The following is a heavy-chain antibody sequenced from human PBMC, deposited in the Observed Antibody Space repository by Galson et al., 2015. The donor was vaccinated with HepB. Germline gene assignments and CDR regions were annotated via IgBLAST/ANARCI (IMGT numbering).Heavy chain of an antibody. CDR3: ARDSRRETSKKGDY. Sequence: SVKVSCKASGYTFTSYAMNWVRQAPGQGLEWMGWINTNTGNPTYAQGFTGRFVFSLDTSVSTAYLQISSLKAEDTAVYYCARDSRRETSKKGDYWGQGTLVTVSS. V-gene: IGHV7-4-1*02. CDR1: GYTFTSYA. J-gene: IGHJ4*02. D-gene: IGHD1/OR15-1a*01. CDR2: INTNTGNP.